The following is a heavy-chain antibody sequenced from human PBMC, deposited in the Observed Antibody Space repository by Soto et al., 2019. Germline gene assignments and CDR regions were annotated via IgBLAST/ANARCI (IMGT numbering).Heavy chain of an antibody. D-gene: IGHD4-17*01. CDR1: GFTFSSYT. V-gene: IGHV3-21*01. CDR3: ARAPVPDGEVGY. Sequence: EVHLVESGGGLVKPGGSLRLSCAASGFTFSSYTMNWVRQAPGKGLEWVSSITSSSSYIYYADSVKGRFTISRDNAKKSLYMQMNSLRAEDTAVYYCARAPVPDGEVGYWGQGTLVTVSS. J-gene: IGHJ4*02. CDR2: ITSSSSYI.